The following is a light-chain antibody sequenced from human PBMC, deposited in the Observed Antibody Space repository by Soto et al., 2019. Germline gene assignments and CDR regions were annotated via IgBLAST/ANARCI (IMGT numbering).Light chain of an antibody. CDR2: GAS. Sequence: EIVMTQSPATLSVSPGETASLSCRASQSVSSNFAWYRQKPGQGPRLLIYGASTSATDIPARFSGSGSGTEFTLTISGLQSEDFAVYYCQQDNNWPAVTFGQGTKVEI. CDR1: QSVSSN. V-gene: IGKV3-15*01. J-gene: IGKJ1*01. CDR3: QQDNNWPAVT.